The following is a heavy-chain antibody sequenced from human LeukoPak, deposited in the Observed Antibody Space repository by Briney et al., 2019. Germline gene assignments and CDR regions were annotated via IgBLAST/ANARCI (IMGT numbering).Heavy chain of an antibody. CDR3: ARLEVAVAGYYYYYGMDV. D-gene: IGHD6-19*01. V-gene: IGHV5-51*01. J-gene: IGHJ6*01. Sequence: GESLKISCKGSGYSFTSYWIGWVRQMPGKGLEWMGIIFPGDSDTRYSPSFQGQVTISADKSISTAYPQWSSLKASDTAMYYCARLEVAVAGYYYYYGMDVRGQGTTVTVSS. CDR2: IFPGDSDT. CDR1: GYSFTSYW.